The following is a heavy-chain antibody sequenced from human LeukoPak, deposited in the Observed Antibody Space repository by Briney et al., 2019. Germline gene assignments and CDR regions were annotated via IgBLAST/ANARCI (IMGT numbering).Heavy chain of an antibody. D-gene: IGHD3-10*01. CDR3: AKSNGYGLIDI. Sequence: GSLRLSCAASGFTFSSYSMNWVRQAPGKGLEWIGNIFYSGSNYYGPSFKSRLTISLNTSRNQFSLKLNSVTAADTAVYYGAKSNGYGLIDIWGQGRMVTVSS. J-gene: IGHJ3*02. CDR2: IFYSGSN. CDR1: GFTFSSYS. V-gene: IGHV4-59*12.